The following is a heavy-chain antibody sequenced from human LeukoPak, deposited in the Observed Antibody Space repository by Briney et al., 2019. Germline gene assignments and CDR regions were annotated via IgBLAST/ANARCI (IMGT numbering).Heavy chain of an antibody. D-gene: IGHD3-9*01. CDR2: ISAYNGNT. CDR3: KQKTPYDILTGYHKNYFDY. CDR1: GYTFTSYG. J-gene: IGHJ4*02. V-gene: IGHV1-18*01. Sequence: ASVKVSCKASGYTFTSYGISWVRQAPGQGLEWMGWISAYNGNTNYAQKLQGRVTMTTDTSTSTAYMELRSLRSDDTAVYFCKQKTPYDILTGYHKNYFDYWGQGTLVTVSS.